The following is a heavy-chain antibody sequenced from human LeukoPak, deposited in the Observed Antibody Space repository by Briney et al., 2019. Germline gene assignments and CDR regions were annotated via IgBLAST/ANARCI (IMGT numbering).Heavy chain of an antibody. CDR1: GYRFTSYG. Sequence: GASVKVSCKASGYRFTSYGISWVRQAPGQGLEWMGWISAYNGNTNYAQKLQGRVTMTTDTSTSTAYMDLRSLRSDETAVYYCARDRNTAMVRPTDFDYWGQGTLVTVSS. CDR2: ISAYNGNT. V-gene: IGHV1-18*01. CDR3: ARDRNTAMVRPTDFDY. J-gene: IGHJ4*02. D-gene: IGHD5-18*01.